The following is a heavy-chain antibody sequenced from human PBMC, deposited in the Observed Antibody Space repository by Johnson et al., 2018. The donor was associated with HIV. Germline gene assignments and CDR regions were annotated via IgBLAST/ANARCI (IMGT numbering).Heavy chain of an antibody. CDR3: ARVQVAMATIGYAFDI. J-gene: IGHJ3*02. V-gene: IGHV3-74*01. CDR2: INSDGSST. Sequence: VQLVESGGDLVQPGGSLRLSCVGSGFTFSTNWMHWVRQAPGKGLVWVSRINSDGSSTSYADSVKGRFTISRDNSKNTRYLQMNSLRAEDTAVYYCARVQVAMATIGYAFDIWGQGTMVTVSS. D-gene: IGHD5-12*01. CDR1: GFTFSTNW.